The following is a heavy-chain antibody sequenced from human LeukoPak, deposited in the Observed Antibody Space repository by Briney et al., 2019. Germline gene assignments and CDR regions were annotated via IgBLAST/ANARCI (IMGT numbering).Heavy chain of an antibody. V-gene: IGHV1-2*02. CDR2: INPNSGGT. CDR1: GYTFTGYY. D-gene: IGHD6-19*01. Sequence: ASVKVSCKASGYTFTGYYMHWVRQAPGQGLEWMGWINPNSGGTSYAQKFQGRVTMTRDTSISTAYMELSRLRSDDTAVFYCAREELSGWPDYWGQGTLVTVSS. CDR3: AREELSGWPDY. J-gene: IGHJ4*02.